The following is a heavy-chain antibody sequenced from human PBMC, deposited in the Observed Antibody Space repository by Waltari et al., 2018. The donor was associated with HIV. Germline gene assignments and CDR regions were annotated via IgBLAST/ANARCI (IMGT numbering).Heavy chain of an antibody. V-gene: IGHV3-74*01. CDR3: VRDYDSSGYYSANWFDP. CDR2: ISNDGSNT. CDR1: GFTFSSYW. D-gene: IGHD3-22*01. J-gene: IGHJ5*02. Sequence: EVQLVESGGGLVQPGGSLRPSCVDSGFTFSSYWMHWVSQGPGRGLVWVSRISNDGSNTNYADSVKGRFTISRDNAKNTLYLQMNSLRAEDTAVYSCVRDYDSSGYYSANWFDPWGQGTLVTVSS.